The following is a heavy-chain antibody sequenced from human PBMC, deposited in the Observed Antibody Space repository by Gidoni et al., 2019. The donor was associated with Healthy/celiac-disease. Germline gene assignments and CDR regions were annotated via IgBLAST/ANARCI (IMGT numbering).Heavy chain of an antibody. CDR2: ISYDGSNK. CDR3: ARDFCSSTSCPPDY. J-gene: IGHJ4*02. CDR1: GFTFSRYA. Sequence: QLQLVESGGGVVQPGRSLRLSCAAPGFTFSRYAMHWVRQAPGKGLEWVAVISYDGSNKYYADAVKGRFTISRDNSKNTLYLQMNSLRAEDTAVYYCARDFCSSTSCPPDYWGQGTLVTVSS. D-gene: IGHD2-2*01. V-gene: IGHV3-30-3*01.